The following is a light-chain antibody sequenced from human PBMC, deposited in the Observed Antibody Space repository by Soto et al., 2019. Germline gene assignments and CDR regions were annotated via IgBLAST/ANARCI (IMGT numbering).Light chain of an antibody. CDR2: GTS. Sequence: EIVLTQSPGTLSLSPGERATLSCGASESVSSSYLAWYQQKPVQALRHVVYGTSSRAPGIPDRVGCRGAVTDFTLTISSLEPEDFAVYYCHQYGSSRTFGQGTKVDIK. CDR1: ESVSSSY. V-gene: IGKV3-20*01. CDR3: HQYGSSRT. J-gene: IGKJ1*01.